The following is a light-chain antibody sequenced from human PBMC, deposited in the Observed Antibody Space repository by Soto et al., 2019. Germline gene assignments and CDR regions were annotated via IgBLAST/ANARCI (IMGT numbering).Light chain of an antibody. CDR3: QQYNNWPPLT. Sequence: EIVMTQSPATLSVSPGERATLSCRASQSVSSNLAWYQQKPGQAPRLLIYGASTRATGIPARFSGSGSGRECSLTISSLQSEDFAVYYCQQYNNWPPLTFGGGTKVEIK. CDR2: GAS. V-gene: IGKV3-15*01. J-gene: IGKJ4*01. CDR1: QSVSSN.